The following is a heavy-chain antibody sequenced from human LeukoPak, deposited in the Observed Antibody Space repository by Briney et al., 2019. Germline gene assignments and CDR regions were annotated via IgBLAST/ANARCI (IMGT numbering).Heavy chain of an antibody. CDR3: AKGGLRSGYSFDD. CDR1: GFTFNTHA. J-gene: IGHJ4*02. CDR2: ISDTAILT. Sequence: SGGSLRLSCAASGFTFNTHAISWVRQAPGKGLEWVSAISDTAILTYYADSVKGRFAISRDNSRNTVFLQMYSLRAEDTAVYYCAKGGLRSGYSFDDWGQGTLVTVSS. V-gene: IGHV3-23*01. D-gene: IGHD3-9*01.